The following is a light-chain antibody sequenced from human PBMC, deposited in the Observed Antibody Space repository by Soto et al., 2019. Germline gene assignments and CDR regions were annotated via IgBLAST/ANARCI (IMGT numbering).Light chain of an antibody. CDR1: QFISTH. CDR3: QQSHSLPIT. Sequence: DIQMTQFPSSLSASVGDTVTINCRASQFISTHLSWYRHKPGRGPELLIQAASSLLSGVPSRFSGSASEADFTLTITALQPGDSATYFCQQSHSLPITFGQGTRLEIK. CDR2: AAS. J-gene: IGKJ5*01. V-gene: IGKV1-39*01.